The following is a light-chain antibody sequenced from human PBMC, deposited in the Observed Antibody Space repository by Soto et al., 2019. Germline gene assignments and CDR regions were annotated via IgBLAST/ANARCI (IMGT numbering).Light chain of an antibody. CDR2: WAS. Sequence: DIVMTQSPDSLAVSLGERATINCKSSQSVLYSSNNKNYLAWYQQKPGQPPKLLIYWASTRESGVPDRVSGSGSETDFTLTIRSLQAEDVAVYYCQQYYSTLTFGQGTKVEIK. J-gene: IGKJ1*01. V-gene: IGKV4-1*01. CDR1: QSVLYSSNNKNY. CDR3: QQYYSTLT.